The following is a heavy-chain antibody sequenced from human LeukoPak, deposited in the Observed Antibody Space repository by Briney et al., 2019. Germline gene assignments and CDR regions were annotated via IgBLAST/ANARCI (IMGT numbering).Heavy chain of an antibody. Sequence: AASVKVSCNCSGYTFTCCYMHWVRLAPGQGLGWMGWINPNSGGTNYAQQFPGRVTMTRDTSISTAYMELSRLRSDDTAVYYCAVISSSHSAVGAPTGGYYYYYMDVWGKGTTVTVSS. CDR3: AVISSSHSAVGAPTGGYYYYYMDV. J-gene: IGHJ6*03. D-gene: IGHD1-26*01. CDR1: GYTFTCCY. CDR2: INPNSGGT. V-gene: IGHV1-2*02.